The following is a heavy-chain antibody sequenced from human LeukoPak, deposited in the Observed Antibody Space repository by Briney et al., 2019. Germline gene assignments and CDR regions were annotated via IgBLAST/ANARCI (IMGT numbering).Heavy chain of an antibody. CDR2: ISSSSSTI. V-gene: IGHV3-48*04. J-gene: IGHJ4*02. Sequence: GGSLRLSCAASGFTFSSCSMNWVRQAPGKGLEWVSYISSSSSTIYYADSVKGRFTISRDNAKNSLYLQMNSLRAEDTAVYYCASLPPTVYRGQDYWGQGTLVTVSS. D-gene: IGHD2-8*01. CDR1: GFTFSSCS. CDR3: ASLPPTVYRGQDY.